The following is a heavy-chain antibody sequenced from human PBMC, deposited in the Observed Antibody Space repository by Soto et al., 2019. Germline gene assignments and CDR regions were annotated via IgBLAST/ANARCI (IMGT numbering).Heavy chain of an antibody. CDR3: ASSSRFLDWSYTD. J-gene: IGHJ4*02. Sequence: EVQLLESGGGLVQPGGSLRLSCAASGFAFGTYVMTWVRQTPDKGLEWVSAITAGGDSTFYADSVRGRFTITRDNSRNTLYLHMNSLRAEDTALYYSASSSRFLDWSYTDWGQGTLLTVSS. CDR1: GFAFGTYV. D-gene: IGHD3-3*01. V-gene: IGHV3-23*01. CDR2: ITAGGDST.